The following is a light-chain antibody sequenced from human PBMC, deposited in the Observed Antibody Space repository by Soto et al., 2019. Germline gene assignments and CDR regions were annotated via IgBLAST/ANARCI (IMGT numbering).Light chain of an antibody. V-gene: IGLV1-44*01. CDR3: AAWDDSLNGRV. CDR1: NSHIGSNT. Sequence: QSVLTQPPSASGTPGQRVPISCSGSNSHIGSNTVNWYQQLPGTAPKLLIYYDNLGPSGVPDRISGSKSGTSASLAISGLQSDDEADYYCAAWDDSLNGRVFGTGTKVTVL. J-gene: IGLJ1*01. CDR2: YDN.